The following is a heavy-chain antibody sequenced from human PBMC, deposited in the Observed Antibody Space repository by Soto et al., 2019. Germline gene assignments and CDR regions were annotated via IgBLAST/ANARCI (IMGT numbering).Heavy chain of an antibody. CDR2: ISAYNGNT. V-gene: IGHV1-18*01. D-gene: IGHD3-10*01. CDR3: AKCHDYYGSGSYYNGPSYYYYGMDV. J-gene: IGHJ6*02. Sequence: GASVKVSCKASGYTFTSYCISWVLQAPGQGLEWMGWISAYNGNTNYAQKLQGRVTMTTDTSTSTAYMELRSLRSDDTAVYYCAKCHDYYGSGSYYNGPSYYYYGMDVWGQGTTVTVSS. CDR1: GYTFTSYC.